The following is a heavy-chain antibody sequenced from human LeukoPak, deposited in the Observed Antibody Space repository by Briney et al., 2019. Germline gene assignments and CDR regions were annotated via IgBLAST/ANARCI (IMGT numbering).Heavy chain of an antibody. CDR2: IYYSGST. V-gene: IGHV4-39*07. CDR3: ARDPSGYFNY. CDR1: GGSISSSSYY. D-gene: IGHD3-22*01. J-gene: IGHJ4*02. Sequence: PSETLSLTCTVSGGSISSSSYYWGWIRQPPGKGLEWIGSIYYSGSTYYNPSLKSRVTISVDTSKNQFSLRLSSVTAADTAVYYCARDPSGYFNYWGQGTPATVSS.